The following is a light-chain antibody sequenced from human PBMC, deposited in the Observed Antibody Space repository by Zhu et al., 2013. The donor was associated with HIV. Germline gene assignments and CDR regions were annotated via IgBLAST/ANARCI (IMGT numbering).Light chain of an antibody. J-gene: IGLJ2*01. CDR2: DDS. CDR1: DIGSRS. Sequence: SYVLTQPPSVSVAPGKTATITCVGNDIGSRSLHWYQQKPGQAPVLVVYDDSARPSGIPERFSGSKSGTSASLAISGLRSEDEADYYCAAWDDSLSGVVFGGGTKLTVL. V-gene: IGLV3-21*03. CDR3: AAWDDSLSGVV.